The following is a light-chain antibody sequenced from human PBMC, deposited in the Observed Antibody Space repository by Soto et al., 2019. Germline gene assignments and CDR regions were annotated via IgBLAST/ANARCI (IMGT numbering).Light chain of an antibody. J-gene: IGLJ1*01. Sequence: QCALTQPRSVSGSPGQSVTISCTRTSSDVGAYNYVSWYQQAPGRAPKLMIYDVSQRPSGVPDRFSGSKSGNTASLTISGLLAEDEADYYCCSYAGNYIYVFGTGTQLTV. CDR3: CSYAGNYIYV. CDR1: SSDVGAYNY. CDR2: DVS. V-gene: IGLV2-11*01.